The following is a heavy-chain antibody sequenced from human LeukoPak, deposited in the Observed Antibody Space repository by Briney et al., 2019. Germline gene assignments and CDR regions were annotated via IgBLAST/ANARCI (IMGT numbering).Heavy chain of an antibody. J-gene: IGHJ4*02. CDR1: GGTFSSYA. D-gene: IGHD6-19*01. CDR3: ARDSYDSSGWYGDY. V-gene: IGHV1-18*01. Sequence: ASVKVSCKASGGTFSSYAISWVRQAPGQGLEWMGWISVYNGNTNYAEKFQGRVTMTTDTSTKTAYMEVRSLRYDDTAVYYCARDSYDSSGWYGDYWGQGTLVTVSS. CDR2: ISVYNGNT.